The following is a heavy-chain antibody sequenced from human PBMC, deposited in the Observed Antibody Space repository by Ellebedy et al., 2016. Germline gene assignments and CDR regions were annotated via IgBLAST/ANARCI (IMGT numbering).Heavy chain of an antibody. V-gene: IGHV3-23*01. Sequence: GESLKISXAASGLTFSNYAMNWVRQAPGKGLEWVSAISGSGDNTYYADSVKGRFTISRDNSKNTLYLQMNSLRAEDTAEYYCAKDLRYYYSMDVWGQGTTVTVSS. CDR3: AKDLRYYYSMDV. CDR2: ISGSGDNT. CDR1: GLTFSNYA. J-gene: IGHJ6*02.